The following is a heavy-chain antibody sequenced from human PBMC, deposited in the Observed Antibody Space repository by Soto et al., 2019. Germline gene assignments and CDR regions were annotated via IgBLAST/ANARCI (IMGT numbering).Heavy chain of an antibody. D-gene: IGHD1-26*01. CDR2: VWNVGSNK. CDR3: ARAQYTGSYFDACDV. CDR1: GFSFSSYG. Sequence: SRRLSWAAYGFSFSSYGILCDRPAPGQGLGWVAVVWNVGSNKYYAEAEKCRFTITRDNSKNTLYVQMNSMTVEDTAVYYCARAQYTGSYFDACDVWGQGTMVTVSS. V-gene: IGHV3-33*03. J-gene: IGHJ3*01.